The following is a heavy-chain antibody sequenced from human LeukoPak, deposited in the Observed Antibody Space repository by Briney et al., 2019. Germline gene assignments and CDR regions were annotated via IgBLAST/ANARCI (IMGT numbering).Heavy chain of an antibody. D-gene: IGHD6-19*01. CDR1: GFTFRNYW. J-gene: IGHJ4*02. CDR2: IKQDGSEK. CDR3: ARHSNGWSEGTY. Sequence: PGGSLRLSGAASGFTFRNYWMTWVRQAPGKGLEWVANIKQDGSEKNYVDSVKGRFSISRDNAKNSLYLQMNSLRAEDTAVYYCARHSNGWSEGTYWGQGTLVTVTS. V-gene: IGHV3-7*03.